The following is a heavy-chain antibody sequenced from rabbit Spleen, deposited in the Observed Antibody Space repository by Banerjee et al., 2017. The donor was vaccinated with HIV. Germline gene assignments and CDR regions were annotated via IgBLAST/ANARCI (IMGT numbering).Heavy chain of an antibody. Sequence: QSLEESGGDLVKPGASLTLTCTASGFSFSSSDYMCWVRQAPGKGLEWIGCVGVGTSGFTYFASWAKGRFTISKTSSTTVTLQMTSLTDADTATYFCARDAATSFSSYGMDLWGQGTLVTVS. CDR2: VGVGTSGFT. D-gene: IGHD8-1*01. CDR3: ARDAATSFSSYGMDL. J-gene: IGHJ6*01. CDR1: GFSFSSSDY. V-gene: IGHV1S40*01.